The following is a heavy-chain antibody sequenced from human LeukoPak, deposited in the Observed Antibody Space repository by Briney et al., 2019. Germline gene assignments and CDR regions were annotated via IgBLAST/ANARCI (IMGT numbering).Heavy chain of an antibody. CDR1: GGSFSGYY. CDR2: INHSGST. CDR3: ARGRYVTTRGGAAAGFLDY. D-gene: IGHD6-13*01. Sequence: PSETLSLTCAVYGGSFSGYYWSWIRQPPGKGLEWIGEINHSGSTNYNPSLKSRVTISVDTSKNQFSLKLSSVTAADTAVYYCARGRYVTTRGGAAAGFLDYWGQGTLVIVST. J-gene: IGHJ4*02. V-gene: IGHV4-34*01.